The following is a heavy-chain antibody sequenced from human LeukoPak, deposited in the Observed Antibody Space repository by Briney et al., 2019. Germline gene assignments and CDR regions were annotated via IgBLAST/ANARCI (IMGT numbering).Heavy chain of an antibody. CDR3: ARVLGYCSSTSCYHYFDY. J-gene: IGHJ4*02. CDR2: INHSGST. CDR1: GGSFSGYY. Sequence: SETLSLTCAVYGGSFSGYYWSWIRQPPGKGLEWIGEINHSGSTNYNPSLKSRVTISVDMSKNQFSLKVSSVTAADTAVYYCARVLGYCSSTSCYHYFDYWGQGTLVSVSS. D-gene: IGHD2-2*01. V-gene: IGHV4-34*01.